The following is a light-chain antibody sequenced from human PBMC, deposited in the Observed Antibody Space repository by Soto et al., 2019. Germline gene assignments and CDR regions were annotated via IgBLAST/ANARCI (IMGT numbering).Light chain of an antibody. Sequence: EIVMTQSPATLSVSPGKTATLSCRASQSVSTSLAWYQQKPGQAPRLLISGASTRATGVPARFSGSGSETEFTLTISSLQSEDFAVYYCQQYNNWWTFGQGTKVEIK. CDR2: GAS. CDR1: QSVSTS. CDR3: QQYNNWWT. V-gene: IGKV3-15*01. J-gene: IGKJ1*01.